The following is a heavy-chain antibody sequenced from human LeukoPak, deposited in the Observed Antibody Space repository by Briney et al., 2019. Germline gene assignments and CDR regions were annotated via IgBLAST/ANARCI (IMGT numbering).Heavy chain of an antibody. J-gene: IGHJ3*01. Sequence: GGSLRLSCAASGFTFSSYAMSWVRQAPGKGLEWVSSIKSTGSSTYYGDAVKGRLTISRDNSENTLYLQMHSLRAEDTGLYYCAKDRREGYPRDSFDVWGQGTAVTVSS. CDR2: IKSTGSST. D-gene: IGHD5-24*01. CDR1: GFTFSSYA. CDR3: AKDRREGYPRDSFDV. V-gene: IGHV3-23*05.